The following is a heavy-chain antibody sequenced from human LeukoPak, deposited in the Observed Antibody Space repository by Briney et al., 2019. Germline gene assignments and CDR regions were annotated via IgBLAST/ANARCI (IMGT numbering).Heavy chain of an antibody. CDR1: GGTFSSYA. CDR3: ARDYLIAAAVGNWFDP. D-gene: IGHD6-13*01. CDR2: IIPIFGTA. Sequence: LVKVSCKASGGTFSSYAISWVRQAPGQGLEWMGRIIPIFGTANYAQKFQGRVTITTDESTSTAYMELSSLRSEDTAVYYCARDYLIAAAVGNWFDPWGQGTLVTVSS. J-gene: IGHJ5*02. V-gene: IGHV1-69*05.